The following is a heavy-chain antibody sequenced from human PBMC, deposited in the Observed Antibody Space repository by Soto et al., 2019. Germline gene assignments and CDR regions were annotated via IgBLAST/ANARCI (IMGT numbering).Heavy chain of an antibody. D-gene: IGHD5-18*01. Sequence: ASVKVSCKASGYTFTSYDINWVRQATGQGLEWMGWMNPNSGNTGYAQGLQGRVTITRDRSISTAYMELSGLRSEDTAVYYCAADVGGYIYGLGKYWGQGTLVTVSS. CDR2: MNPNSGNT. CDR3: AADVGGYIYGLGKY. CDR1: GYTFTSYD. J-gene: IGHJ4*02. V-gene: IGHV1-8*01.